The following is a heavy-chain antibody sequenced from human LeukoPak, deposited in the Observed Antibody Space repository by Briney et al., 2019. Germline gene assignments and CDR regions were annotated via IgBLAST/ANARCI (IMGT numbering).Heavy chain of an antibody. J-gene: IGHJ4*02. CDR1: GGSFSGYY. Sequence: SETLSLTCAVYGGSFSGYYWSWIRQPPGKGLEWIGEINHSGSTNYNPSLKSRVTISVDTSKNQFSLKLSSVTAADTAVYYCARGRIMITSGGVIVTPYYFDYWGQGTLVTVSS. D-gene: IGHD3-16*02. CDR2: INHSGST. V-gene: IGHV4-34*01. CDR3: ARGRIMITSGGVIVTPYYFDY.